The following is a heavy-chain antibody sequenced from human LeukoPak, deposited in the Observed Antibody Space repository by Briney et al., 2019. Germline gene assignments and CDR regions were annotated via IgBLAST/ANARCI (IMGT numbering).Heavy chain of an antibody. CDR2: INPSGGST. CDR3: ARDPCYYDSSGYYYYYYMDV. V-gene: IGHV1-46*01. CDR1: GYTFTSYY. Sequence: ASVKVSCKASGYTFTSYYMHWVRQAPGQGLEWMGIINPSGGSTSYAQKFQGRVTMTRDMSTSTVYMELSSLRSEDTAVYYCARDPCYYDSSGYYYYYYMDVWGKGTTVTVSS. D-gene: IGHD3-22*01. J-gene: IGHJ6*03.